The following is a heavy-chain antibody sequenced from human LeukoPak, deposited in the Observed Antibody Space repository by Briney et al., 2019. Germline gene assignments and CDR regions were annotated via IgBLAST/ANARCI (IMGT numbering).Heavy chain of an antibody. D-gene: IGHD2-15*01. V-gene: IGHV4-30-4*01. Sequence: SETLSLTCTVSGASLRSGDYYWRRIPQPPGRGLEWIEYIYDSGSTYYNPSLKSRITISVDTSENRFSLKLSSVTATDTAVYYCARDCSGGSCYGAFDIWGQGTMVTVSS. CDR2: IYDSGST. CDR1: GASLRSGDYY. CDR3: ARDCSGGSCYGAFDI. J-gene: IGHJ3*02.